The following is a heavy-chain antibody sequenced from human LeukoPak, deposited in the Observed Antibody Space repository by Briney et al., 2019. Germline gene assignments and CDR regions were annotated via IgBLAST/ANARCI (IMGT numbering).Heavy chain of an antibody. Sequence: ASVKVSCKASGYTFTDYHIHWVRQAPGQGLEWMGWINPHSGGTNYGQNLQGRVTMTRDTSISTAYMELSRLRSDDTAVYYCARDLRTKCSGGSCYDYYYGMDVWGQGTTVTVSS. D-gene: IGHD2-15*01. V-gene: IGHV1-2*02. J-gene: IGHJ6*02. CDR3: ARDLRTKCSGGSCYDYYYGMDV. CDR1: GYTFTDYH. CDR2: INPHSGGT.